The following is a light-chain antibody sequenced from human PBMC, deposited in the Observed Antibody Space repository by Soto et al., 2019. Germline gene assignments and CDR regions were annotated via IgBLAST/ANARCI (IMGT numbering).Light chain of an antibody. J-gene: IGKJ1*01. CDR2: EAS. CDR3: QQYNTYWT. V-gene: IGKV1-5*03. Sequence: DIQRTQSPSTLSASIGDRVTLTCRASQSIYSSLAWYQQKPGKAPKLLIYEASTLESGVPSRFSGSGSGTEFTLTINTLQPDDFATCYCQQYNTYWTFGQGTKVDIK. CDR1: QSIYSS.